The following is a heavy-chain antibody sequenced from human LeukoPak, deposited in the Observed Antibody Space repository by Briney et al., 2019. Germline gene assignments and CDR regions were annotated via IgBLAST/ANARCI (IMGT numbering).Heavy chain of an antibody. V-gene: IGHV4-4*09. CDR3: ARRTYYYYMDV. J-gene: IGHJ6*03. Sequence: SETLSLTCTVSGGSISSYYWSWIRQPPGKGLEWIGYIYTSGSTNYNPSLKSRVTISADTSKNQFSLKLSSVTAADTAVYYCARRTYYYYMDVWGKGTTVIASS. CDR2: IYTSGST. CDR1: GGSISSYY.